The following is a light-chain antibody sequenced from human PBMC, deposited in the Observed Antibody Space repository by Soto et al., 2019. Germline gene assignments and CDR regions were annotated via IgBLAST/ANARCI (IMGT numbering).Light chain of an antibody. CDR1: QGISTW. V-gene: IGKV1-12*01. CDR2: GAS. Sequence: DIQMTQSPSSVSASVGDRVTISCRASQGISTWLAWYQQKPGKAPKLLIFGASSLQSGVPSRFSASGSGTDFTRTISSLQPEDVATYFCQQAYGFAFTFGPGTTVHIK. CDR3: QQAYGFAFT. J-gene: IGKJ3*01.